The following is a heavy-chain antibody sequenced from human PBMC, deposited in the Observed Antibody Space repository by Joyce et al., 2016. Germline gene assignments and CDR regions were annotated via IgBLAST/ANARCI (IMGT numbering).Heavy chain of an antibody. J-gene: IGHJ1*01. CDR3: AKGALADQLLPPADL. Sequence: QFQLVESGGRVVQPGRSLRLSCRASGFTFNSFAMHWLREDPGKGVEWVAVIAHDAERQFYEESSKGRFTISRDNYKNTLDLQMNSLRVEDTAVYYCAKGALADQLLPPADLWGQGTLVTVSS. V-gene: IGHV3-30*18. CDR1: GFTFNSFA. CDR2: IAHDAERQ. D-gene: IGHD1-1*01.